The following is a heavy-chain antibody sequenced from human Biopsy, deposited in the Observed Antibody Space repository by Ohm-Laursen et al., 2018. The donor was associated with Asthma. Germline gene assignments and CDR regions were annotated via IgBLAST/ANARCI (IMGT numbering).Heavy chain of an antibody. CDR1: GFTFDDYG. CDR3: GRDMGGFGSGWFPVEF. D-gene: IGHD6-19*01. CDR2: INWNGGST. V-gene: IGHV3-20*01. Sequence: SLRLSCAASGFTFDDYGMSWVRQAPGKGLDWVSGINWNGGSTGYADSVKGQFTISRDNAKNSLYLQMNSLRAEDTALYHCGRDMGGFGSGWFPVEFWGQGTLVTVSS. J-gene: IGHJ4*02.